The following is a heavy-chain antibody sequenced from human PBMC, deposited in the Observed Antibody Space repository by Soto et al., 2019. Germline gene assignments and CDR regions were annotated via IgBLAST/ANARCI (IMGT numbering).Heavy chain of an antibody. V-gene: IGHV4-30-4*01. D-gene: IGHD3-22*01. CDR3: ASYYYDTSGRFTFDY. Sequence: SETLSLTCTVSGGSISSYFWSWIRQPPGKGLEWIGYIYYSGSTYYNPSLKSRVSISLDTSNNQFSLKLSSVTAADTAVYYCASYYYDTSGRFTFDYWGQGTLVTVSS. CDR1: GGSISSYF. CDR2: IYYSGST. J-gene: IGHJ4*02.